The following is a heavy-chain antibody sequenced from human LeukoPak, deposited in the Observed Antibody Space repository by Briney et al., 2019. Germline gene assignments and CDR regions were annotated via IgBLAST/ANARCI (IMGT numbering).Heavy chain of an antibody. CDR3: ARAAMVCTNGVCYRTDTKGAFDI. J-gene: IGHJ3*02. V-gene: IGHV1-69*13. Sequence: SVKVSCKASGGTFSSYAISWVRQAPGQGLEWMGGIIPIFGTANYAQKFQGRVTITADESTSTAYMELSSLRSEDTAVYYCARAAMVCTNGVCYRTDTKGAFDIWGQGTMVTVSS. CDR1: GGTFSSYA. D-gene: IGHD2-8*01. CDR2: IIPIFGTA.